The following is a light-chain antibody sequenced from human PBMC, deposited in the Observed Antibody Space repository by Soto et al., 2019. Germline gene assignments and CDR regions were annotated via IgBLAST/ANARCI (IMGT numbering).Light chain of an antibody. J-gene: IGKJ1*01. V-gene: IGKV3-20*01. CDR3: QQYGGSPT. Sequence: IVMTQHQAILSVSPGERATLSCRASQRVSSNVAWYQQKPGQAPRLLIYGASSRATGIPDRFSGSGSGTDFTLTISRLEPEDFAVYYCQQYGGSPTFGQGTKVDIK. CDR2: GAS. CDR1: QRVSSN.